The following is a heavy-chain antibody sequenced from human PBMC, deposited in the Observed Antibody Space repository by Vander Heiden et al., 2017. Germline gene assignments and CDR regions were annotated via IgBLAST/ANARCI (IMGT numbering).Heavy chain of an antibody. Sequence: EVQLVESGGGLVKPGGSLRLSCAASGFTFSSYSVNWVRQAPGKGLEWVSSISSSSSYIYYADSVKGRFTISRDNAKNSLYLQMNSLRAEDTAVYYCARDGAVVMRSYYYYGMDVWDQGTTVTVSS. V-gene: IGHV3-21*01. CDR3: ARDGAVVMRSYYYYGMDV. CDR1: GFTFSSYS. CDR2: ISSSSSYI. D-gene: IGHD3-22*01. J-gene: IGHJ6*02.